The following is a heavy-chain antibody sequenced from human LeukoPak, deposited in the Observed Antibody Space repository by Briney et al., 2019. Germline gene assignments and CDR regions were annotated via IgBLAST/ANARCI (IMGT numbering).Heavy chain of an antibody. V-gene: IGHV3-30*04. CDR2: ISYDGSNK. CDR1: GFTFSSYA. Sequence: PGGSLRLSCAASGFTFSSYAMHWVRQAPGKGLEWVAVISYDGSNKYYADSVKGRFTISRDNSKNTLYLQMNSLRAEDTAVYYCAKDYCSGGSCYVFDYWGQGTLVTVSS. CDR3: AKDYCSGGSCYVFDY. D-gene: IGHD2-15*01. J-gene: IGHJ4*02.